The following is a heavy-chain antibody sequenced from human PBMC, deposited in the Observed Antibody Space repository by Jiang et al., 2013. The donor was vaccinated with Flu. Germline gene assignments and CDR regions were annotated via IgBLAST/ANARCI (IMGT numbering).Heavy chain of an antibody. Sequence: GAEVKKPGASVKVSCKASGYTFTSYYIHWVRQAPGQGLEWMGIINPSSGSTNYAQKFQGRVTMTRDTSTSTVYMELTSLRSEDTAVYYCARDSDTAMITPFDYWAREAWSPSPQ. V-gene: IGHV1-46*01. CDR2: INPSSGST. J-gene: IGHJ4*02. CDR1: GYTFTSYY. CDR3: ARDSDTAMITPFDY. D-gene: IGHD5-18*01.